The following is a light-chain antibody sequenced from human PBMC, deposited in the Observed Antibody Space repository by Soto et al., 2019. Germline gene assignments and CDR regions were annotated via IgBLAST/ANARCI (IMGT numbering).Light chain of an antibody. Sequence: DIVLTQSPATLSLSPGERATLYCGASQRVSGGFLAWYQQKPGLAPRLILYDTSFRATGIPDRFSGSGSGTDFTLTISRLEPEDFAVYFCQQYSDLPMTFGQGTRLEIK. CDR3: QQYSDLPMT. CDR1: QRVSGGF. J-gene: IGKJ5*01. CDR2: DTS. V-gene: IGKV3D-20*01.